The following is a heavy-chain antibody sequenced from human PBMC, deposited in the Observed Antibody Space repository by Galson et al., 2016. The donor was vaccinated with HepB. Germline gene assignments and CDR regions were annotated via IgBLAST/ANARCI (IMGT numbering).Heavy chain of an antibody. CDR2: ISRSGDST. CDR3: VQGRTAPAV. V-gene: IGHV3-23*01. CDR1: GFTFSNYG. Sequence: SLRLSCAASGFTFSNYGMTWVRQAPGKGLEVVPSISRSGDSTDYADSVKGRFTISRDNSKNTLSLQMNSLTADDTAIYYCVQGRTAPAVWGKGTTVTVSS. J-gene: IGHJ6*04.